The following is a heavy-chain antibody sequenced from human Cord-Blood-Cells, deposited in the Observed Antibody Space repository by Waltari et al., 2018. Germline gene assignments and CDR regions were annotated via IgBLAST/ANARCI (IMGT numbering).Heavy chain of an antibody. CDR3: ASSANITIFGVVIDAFDI. V-gene: IGHV4-34*01. CDR2: INHSGST. CDR1: GGSFSGYY. Sequence: QVQLQQWGAGLLKPSETLSLTCAVSGGSFSGYYWSWLRQPPGQGLEWNGEINHSGSTNYHPSLKSRVTISVDTSKNQFSLKLSSVTAADTAVYYCASSANITIFGVVIDAFDIWGQGTMVTVSS. D-gene: IGHD3-3*01. J-gene: IGHJ3*02.